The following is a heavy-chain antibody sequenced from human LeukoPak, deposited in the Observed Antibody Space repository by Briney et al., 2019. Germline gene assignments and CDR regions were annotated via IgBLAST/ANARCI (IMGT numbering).Heavy chain of an antibody. CDR1: GFTFRDYS. J-gene: IGHJ4*02. D-gene: IGHD6-19*01. V-gene: IGHV3-23*01. CDR2: ISIPTFT. Sequence: PGGSLRLSCAASGFTFRDYSTAWVRQVPGGGLEWVAAISIPTFTLYADPVKGRFIISRDNSKNTLYLQMDNLRAEDTAVYYCVKERDRGVDVADDFDWWGQGTLVTVSS. CDR3: VKERDRGVDVADDFDW.